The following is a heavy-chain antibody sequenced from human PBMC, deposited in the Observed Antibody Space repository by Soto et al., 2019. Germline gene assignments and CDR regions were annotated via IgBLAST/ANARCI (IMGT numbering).Heavy chain of an antibody. J-gene: IGHJ5*02. D-gene: IGHD3-10*01. CDR3: ARGRRREGRRGSSWLDP. CDR2: INHSGST. Sequence: PSETLSLTCAVYGGSFSGYYWSWIRQPPGKGLEWIGEINHSGSTNYNPSLKSRVTISVDTSKNQFSLKLRSVTAADTAVYYCARGRRREGRRGSSWLDPWGQGTMVTVYS. CDR1: GGSFSGYY. V-gene: IGHV4-34*01.